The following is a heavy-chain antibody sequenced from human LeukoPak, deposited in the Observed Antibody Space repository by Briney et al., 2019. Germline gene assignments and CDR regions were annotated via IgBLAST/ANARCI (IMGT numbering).Heavy chain of an antibody. J-gene: IGHJ3*02. D-gene: IGHD6-13*01. CDR2: ISSSSSYI. CDR3: ASRSSPPVEAFDI. CDR1: GFTFSSYS. Sequence: NTGGSLRLSCAASGFTFSSYSMNWVRQAPGKGLEWVSSISSSSSYIYYADSVKGRFTISRDNAKNSLYLQMNSLRAEGTAVYYCASRSSPPVEAFDIWGQGTMVTVSS. V-gene: IGHV3-21*01.